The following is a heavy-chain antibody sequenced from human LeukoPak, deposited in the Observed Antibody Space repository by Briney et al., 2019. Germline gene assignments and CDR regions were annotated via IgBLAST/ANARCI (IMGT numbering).Heavy chain of an antibody. CDR1: GFTFSSYA. Sequence: GGSLRLSCAASGFTFSSYAMNWVRRAPGKGLEWVSTISGSGGSTYYADSVKGRFTISRDNSKNTLYLQMNSLRAEDTAVYYCARGGLGGEALEVWGQGTMVTVSS. V-gene: IGHV3-23*01. J-gene: IGHJ3*01. CDR3: ARGGLGGEALEV. D-gene: IGHD3-10*01. CDR2: ISGSGGST.